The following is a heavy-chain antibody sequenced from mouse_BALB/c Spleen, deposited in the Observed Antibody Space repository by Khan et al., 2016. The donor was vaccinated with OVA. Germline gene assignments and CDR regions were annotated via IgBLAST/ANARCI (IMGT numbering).Heavy chain of an antibody. V-gene: IGHV5-17*02. Sequence: EVELVESGGGLVQPGGSRKFSCAASGFTFSSFGMHWVRQAPEKGLEWVAYISSGSSTTYYADTVKGRSTISRDNPKNTLFLQMTSLRSEDTAMYYCVSSNWNYWGQGTTLTVSS. D-gene: IGHD4-1*01. J-gene: IGHJ2*01. CDR1: GFTFSSFG. CDR2: ISSGSSTT. CDR3: VSSNWNY.